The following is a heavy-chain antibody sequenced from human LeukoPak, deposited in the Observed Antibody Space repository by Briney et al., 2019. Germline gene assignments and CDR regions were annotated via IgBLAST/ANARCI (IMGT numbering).Heavy chain of an antibody. Sequence: PGGSLRLSCAASGFTFSSYAMSWVRQAPGKGLEWVSAISGSGGSTYYADSVKGRLTISRDNSKNTLYLQMNSLRAEDTAVYYCAKDSARQYYYDSSGYYSFDYWGQGTLVTVSS. V-gene: IGHV3-23*01. J-gene: IGHJ4*02. CDR2: ISGSGGST. CDR3: AKDSARQYYYDSSGYYSFDY. D-gene: IGHD3-22*01. CDR1: GFTFSSYA.